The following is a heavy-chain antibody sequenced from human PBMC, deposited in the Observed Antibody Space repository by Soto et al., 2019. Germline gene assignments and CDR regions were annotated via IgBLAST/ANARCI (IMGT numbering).Heavy chain of an antibody. D-gene: IGHD4-17*01. CDR1: GFTFSSYA. J-gene: IGHJ4*02. Sequence: PVGSLRLSCAASGFTFSSYAMHWVRQAPGKGLEWVAVISYDGSNKYYADSVKGRFTISRDNSKNTLYLQMNSLRAEDTAVYYCARTLFDYGDYAQAEYYFDYWGQGTLVTAPQ. V-gene: IGHV3-30-3*01. CDR3: ARTLFDYGDYAQAEYYFDY. CDR2: ISYDGSNK.